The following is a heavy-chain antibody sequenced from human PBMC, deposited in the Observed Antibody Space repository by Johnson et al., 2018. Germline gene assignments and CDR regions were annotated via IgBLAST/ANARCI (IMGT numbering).Heavy chain of an antibody. CDR1: GFTFEDYA. J-gene: IGHJ1*01. CDR2: IRWNGGTI. V-gene: IGHV3-9*01. D-gene: IGHD6-19*01. Sequence: VQLVESGGGLVQHGRSLRLSCAASGFTFEDYAMHWVRQAPGKGLEWVSGIRWNGGTIGYADSVKGRFTISRDNAKNSLYLQMNSLRPEDTALYYCAKDMQSGLAVADTSYFQHWGQGTLVTVSS. CDR3: AKDMQSGLAVADTSYFQH.